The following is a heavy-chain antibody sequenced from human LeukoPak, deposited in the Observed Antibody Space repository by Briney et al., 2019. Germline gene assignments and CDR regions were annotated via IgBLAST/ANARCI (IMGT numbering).Heavy chain of an antibody. J-gene: IGHJ3*02. CDR3: ARDGDYYDSSGGAFDI. CDR2: IYSGGST. Sequence: GGSLRLSCAASGFTVISNYMSWVRQAPGKGLEWVSLIYSGGSTYYADSVKGRFTISRDNSKNTLYLQMNSLRAEDTAVYYCARDGDYYDSSGGAFDIWGQGTMVTVSS. CDR1: GFTVISNY. D-gene: IGHD3-22*01. V-gene: IGHV3-53*01.